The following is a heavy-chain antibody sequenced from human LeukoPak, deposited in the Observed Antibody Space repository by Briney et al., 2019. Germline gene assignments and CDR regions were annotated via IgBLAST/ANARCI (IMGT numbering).Heavy chain of an antibody. D-gene: IGHD6-19*01. V-gene: IGHV5-51*01. CDR3: ARRIYSSGWYGDYFDY. J-gene: IGHJ4*02. CDR2: IYPGDSDT. Sequence: GESLKISCKGSGYSFTSYWIGWVRQMPGKGLEWMGIIYPGDSDTRYSPSFQGQVTISADKSISTAYLQWSSLKASDTAMYYCARRIYSSGWYGDYFDYWGQGTLVTVSS. CDR1: GYSFTSYW.